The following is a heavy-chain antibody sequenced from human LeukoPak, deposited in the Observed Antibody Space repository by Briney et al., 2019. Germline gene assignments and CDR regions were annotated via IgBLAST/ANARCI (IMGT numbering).Heavy chain of an antibody. CDR1: GITFSSYA. Sequence: GGSLRLSCAASGITFSSYAMTWVRQAPGKGLEWVSGISGSGGTTYYADSVKGRFTISRDNSKNTLYLQMSSLRAEDTAVYYCARIQSLASSFSSFDSWGQGTLVTVSS. D-gene: IGHD6-13*01. CDR2: ISGSGGTT. J-gene: IGHJ5*01. V-gene: IGHV3-23*01. CDR3: ARIQSLASSFSSFDS.